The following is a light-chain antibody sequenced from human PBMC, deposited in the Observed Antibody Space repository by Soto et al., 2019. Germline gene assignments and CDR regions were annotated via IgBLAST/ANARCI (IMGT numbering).Light chain of an antibody. Sequence: DLPMTQSPSSVSASVGERVTITCRASQGISSWLAWFQQKPGTAPNLLIYKASTLQSGVPSRFSGSGSGTDFTLTIDNLQPEDFATYYCQQASSFPLTFGGGTKVEI. V-gene: IGKV1-12*01. CDR1: QGISSW. CDR3: QQASSFPLT. J-gene: IGKJ4*01. CDR2: KAS.